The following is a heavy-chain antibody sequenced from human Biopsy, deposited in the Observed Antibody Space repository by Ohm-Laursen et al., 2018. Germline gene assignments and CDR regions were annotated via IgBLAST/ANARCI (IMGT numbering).Heavy chain of an antibody. J-gene: IGHJ4*02. Sequence: GASVKVSCKASGYTFTGDYIHWVRQAPGQGLEWMGWIDPKTGGTEYAQKFRGRVTMTRETSIGTMYMDLSSLRSDDTAVYYCAKDLLEWSVPSWGQGTLVTVSS. CDR1: GYTFTGDY. V-gene: IGHV1-2*02. D-gene: IGHD3-3*01. CDR3: AKDLLEWSVPS. CDR2: IDPKTGGT.